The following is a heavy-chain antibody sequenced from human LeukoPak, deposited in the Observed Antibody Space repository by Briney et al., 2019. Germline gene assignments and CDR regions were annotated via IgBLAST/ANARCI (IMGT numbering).Heavy chain of an antibody. CDR2: IYSDGTT. D-gene: IGHD2-15*01. CDR1: GFSVSSNY. V-gene: IGHV3-53*01. J-gene: IGHJ5*02. CDR3: ARDWGGCSGGSCSGWFDP. Sequence: PGGSLRLSCAASGFSVSSNYMSWVRQAPGKGLEWVSVIYSDGTTYYADSVKGRFTISRDNSKDTLYLQMNSLRAEDTAVYYCARDWGGCSGGSCSGWFDPWGQGTLVTVSS.